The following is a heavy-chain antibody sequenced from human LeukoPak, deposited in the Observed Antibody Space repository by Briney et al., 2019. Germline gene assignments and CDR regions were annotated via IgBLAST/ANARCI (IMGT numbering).Heavy chain of an antibody. CDR3: AKDRPGPSMVRGVIGY. Sequence: PGGSLRLSCAASGSAFSRSWIHWVRQAPGKGLEWVSAISGSGGSTYYADSVKGRFTISRDNSKNTLYLQMNSLRAEDTAVYYCAKDRPGPSMVRGVIGYWGQGTLVTVSS. CDR2: ISGSGGST. CDR1: GSAFSRSW. D-gene: IGHD3-10*01. V-gene: IGHV3-23*01. J-gene: IGHJ4*02.